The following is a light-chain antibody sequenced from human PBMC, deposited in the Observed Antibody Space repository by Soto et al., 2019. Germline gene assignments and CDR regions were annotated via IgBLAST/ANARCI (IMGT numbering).Light chain of an antibody. V-gene: IGKV3-20*01. J-gene: IGKJ4*01. CDR2: GAS. Sequence: EIVLTQSPGTLSLPPGERATLSCRASQSVSSSYLAWYQQKPGQAPRLLIYGASSRATGIPDMFSGSGSGTDFTLTISRLEPEDFAVYYCQQYGSSPLTFGGGTKVDIK. CDR3: QQYGSSPLT. CDR1: QSVSSSY.